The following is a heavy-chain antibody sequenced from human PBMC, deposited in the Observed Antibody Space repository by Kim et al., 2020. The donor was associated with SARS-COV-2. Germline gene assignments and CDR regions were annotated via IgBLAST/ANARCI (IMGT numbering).Heavy chain of an antibody. V-gene: IGHV3-11*06. CDR1: GFTFSDYY. CDR3: ARDSSIAVAGTGYFDY. D-gene: IGHD6-19*01. J-gene: IGHJ4*02. Sequence: GGSLRLSCAASGFTFSDYYMSWIRQAPGKGLEWVSYISSSSSYTNYADSVKGRFTISRDNAKNSLYLQMNSLRAEDTAVYYCARDSSIAVAGTGYFDYWGQGTLVTVSS. CDR2: ISSSSSYT.